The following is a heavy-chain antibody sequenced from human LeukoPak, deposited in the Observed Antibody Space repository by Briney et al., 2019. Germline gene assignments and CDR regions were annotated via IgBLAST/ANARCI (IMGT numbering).Heavy chain of an antibody. J-gene: IGHJ6*03. D-gene: IGHD3-16*01. CDR3: ARALHGGGVMPYYYYYYMDV. Sequence: GGSLRLSCTVSGFTVSSNYMSWVRQAPGKGLEWVSVIYSGGSTYYADSVKGRFTISRDNSKNTLYLQMNSLRAEDTAVYYCARALHGGGVMPYYYYYYMDVWGKGTTVTISS. CDR2: IYSGGST. V-gene: IGHV3-66*01. CDR1: GFTVSSNY.